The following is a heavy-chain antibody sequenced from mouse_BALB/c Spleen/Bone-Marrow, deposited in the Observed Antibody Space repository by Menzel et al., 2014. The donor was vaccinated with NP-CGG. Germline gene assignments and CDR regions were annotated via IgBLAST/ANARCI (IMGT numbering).Heavy chain of an antibody. CDR3: ARWEYYAMDY. V-gene: IGHV14-3*02. D-gene: IGHD4-1*01. CDR1: GFNIKDTY. Sequence: VQLQQSGAELVKPGASVKLSCTASGFNIKDTYMHWVKQRPEQGLEWIGRIDPANGDTKYDPKFQGKAAITADTSSNTAYLQLSSLTSEDTAVYYCARWEYYAMDYWGQGTSVTVSS. CDR2: IDPANGDT. J-gene: IGHJ4*01.